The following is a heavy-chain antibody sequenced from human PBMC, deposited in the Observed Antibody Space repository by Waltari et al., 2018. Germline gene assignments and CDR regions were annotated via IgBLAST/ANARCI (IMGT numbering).Heavy chain of an antibody. V-gene: IGHV4-34*01. J-gene: IGHJ3*01. CDR1: GGSFSAYY. CDR3: ARGDRMGAIFF. D-gene: IGHD1-26*01. Sequence: QVQLQQWGAGLLKPSETLSLTCAVYGGSFSAYYGSWLRKPPGKGLEWIGEITHRGSTNYNPSLKSRVTISVDTSKNQFSLKLSSVTAADTAVYYCARGDRMGAIFFWGQGTMVTVSS. CDR2: ITHRGST.